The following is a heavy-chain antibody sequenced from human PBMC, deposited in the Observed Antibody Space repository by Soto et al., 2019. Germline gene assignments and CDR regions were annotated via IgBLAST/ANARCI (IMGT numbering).Heavy chain of an antibody. Sequence: VQLVQSGAEVKKPGSSVKVSCKASGGTFSSYTISWVRQAPGQGLEWMGRIIPILGIANSAQKFQGRVTITADKSTSTAYMELSSLRSEDTAVYYCARVQDYYGMDVWGQGTTVTVSS. V-gene: IGHV1-69*02. J-gene: IGHJ6*02. CDR2: IIPILGIA. CDR3: ARVQDYYGMDV. CDR1: GGTFSSYT.